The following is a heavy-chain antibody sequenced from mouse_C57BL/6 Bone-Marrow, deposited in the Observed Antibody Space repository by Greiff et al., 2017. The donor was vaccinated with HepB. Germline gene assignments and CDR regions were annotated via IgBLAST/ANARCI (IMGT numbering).Heavy chain of an antibody. J-gene: IGHJ3*01. Sequence: EVNVVESGGGLVKPGGSLKLSCAASGFTFSSYAMSWVRQTPEKRLEWVATISDGGSYTYYPDNVKGRFTISRDNAKNNRYLQMSHLKSEDTAMYYCAREVYYYSKFAYWGQGTLVTVSA. CDR3: AREVYYYSKFAY. V-gene: IGHV5-4*01. CDR1: GFTFSSYA. CDR2: ISDGGSYT. D-gene: IGHD2-5*01.